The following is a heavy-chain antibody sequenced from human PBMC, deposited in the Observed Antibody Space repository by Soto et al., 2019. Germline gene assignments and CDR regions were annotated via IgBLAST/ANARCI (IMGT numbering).Heavy chain of an antibody. Sequence: ASVKVSCKASGGTFSSYAISWVRQAPGQGLEWMGGIIPIFGTANYAQKFQGRVTITADESTSTAYMELSSLRSEDTAVYYCARSQVLYSINYYYYGMDVWGQGTTVTV. J-gene: IGHJ6*02. D-gene: IGHD2-2*02. CDR1: GGTFSSYA. V-gene: IGHV1-69*13. CDR2: IIPIFGTA. CDR3: ARSQVLYSINYYYYGMDV.